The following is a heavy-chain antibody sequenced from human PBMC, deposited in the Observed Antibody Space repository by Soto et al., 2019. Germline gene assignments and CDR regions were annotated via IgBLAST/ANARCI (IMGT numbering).Heavy chain of an antibody. Sequence: ASVKVSCKASGYAFTSYDINWGRQATGQGLEWMGWMNPNSGNTGYAQKFQGRVTMTRNTSISTAYMELSSLRSEDTAVYYCARGPGRYYDILTGYYTLDYWGQGTLVTVSS. CDR3: ARGPGRYYDILTGYYTLDY. V-gene: IGHV1-8*01. J-gene: IGHJ4*02. D-gene: IGHD3-9*01. CDR1: GYAFTSYD. CDR2: MNPNSGNT.